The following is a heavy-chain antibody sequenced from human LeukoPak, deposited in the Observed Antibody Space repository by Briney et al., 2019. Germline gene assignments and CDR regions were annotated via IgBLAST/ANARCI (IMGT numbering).Heavy chain of an antibody. Sequence: GGSLRLSCAASGFTFSSYAMHWVRQAPGKGLEWVAVVSYDGSNKYYADSVKGRLTISRDNSKNTLYLQMNSLRAEDTAVYYCARDLTYYYDSSGYYLWGQGTLVTVSS. V-gene: IGHV3-30-3*01. CDR1: GFTFSSYA. D-gene: IGHD3-22*01. J-gene: IGHJ4*02. CDR3: ARDLTYYYDSSGYYL. CDR2: VSYDGSNK.